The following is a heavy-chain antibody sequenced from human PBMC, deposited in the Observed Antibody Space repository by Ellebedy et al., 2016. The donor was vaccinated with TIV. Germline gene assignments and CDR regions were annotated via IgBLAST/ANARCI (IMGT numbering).Heavy chain of an antibody. CDR3: AKIVMGGRAMALGY. D-gene: IGHD5-18*01. J-gene: IGHJ4*02. CDR2: ISSSSSTT. V-gene: IGHV3-48*01. CDR1: GFTLSSYS. Sequence: GESLKISCAASGFTLSSYSMSWVRQAPGKGLEWVSYISSSSSTTYYADSVKGRFTISRDNSKNTLDLQMNSLRAEDTAVYYCAKIVMGGRAMALGYWGQGTLVTVSS.